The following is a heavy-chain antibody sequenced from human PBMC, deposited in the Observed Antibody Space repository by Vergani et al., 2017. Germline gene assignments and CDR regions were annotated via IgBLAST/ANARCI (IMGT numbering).Heavy chain of an antibody. CDR3: AKDLNYEAYSYYGMDV. J-gene: IGHJ6*02. Sequence: QVQLVESGGGVVQPGRSLRLSCAASGFTFSSYGMHWVRQAPGKGLEWVAVISYDGSNKYYADSVKGRFTISRDNSKNTLYLQMNSLRAEDTAVYYCAKDLNYEAYSYYGMDVWGQGTTVTVSS. CDR1: GFTFSSYG. D-gene: IGHD1-7*01. V-gene: IGHV3-30*18. CDR2: ISYDGSNK.